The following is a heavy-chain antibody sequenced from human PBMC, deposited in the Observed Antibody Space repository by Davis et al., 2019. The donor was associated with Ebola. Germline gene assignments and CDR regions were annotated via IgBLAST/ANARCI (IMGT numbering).Heavy chain of an antibody. D-gene: IGHD6-13*01. V-gene: IGHV4-4*02. J-gene: IGHJ5*02. CDR2: IYHSGST. CDR3: ARRKAAAGSNWFDP. Sequence: SETLSLTCAVSGGSISSSNWWSWVRQPPGKGLEWIGEIYHSGSTNYNPSLKSRVTISVDKSKNQFSLKLSSVTAADTAVYYCARRKAAAGSNWFDPWGQGTLVTVSS. CDR1: GGSISSSNW.